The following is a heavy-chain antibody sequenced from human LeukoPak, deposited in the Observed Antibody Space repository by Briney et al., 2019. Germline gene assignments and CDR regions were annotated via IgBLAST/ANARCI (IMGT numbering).Heavy chain of an antibody. V-gene: IGHV1-18*01. D-gene: IGHD1-26*01. CDR2: ISAYNGNT. CDR3: ARGPKTFTSIVDAFDI. Sequence: EASVKVSCKASGYTFTSYGISWVRQAPGQGLEWMGWISAYNGNTNYAQKLQGRVTMTTDTSTSTAYMGLRSLRSDDTAVYYCARGPKTFTSIVDAFDIWGQGTMVTVSS. CDR1: GYTFTSYG. J-gene: IGHJ3*02.